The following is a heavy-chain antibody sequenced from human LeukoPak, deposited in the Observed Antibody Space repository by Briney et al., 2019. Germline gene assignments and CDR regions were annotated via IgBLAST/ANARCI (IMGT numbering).Heavy chain of an antibody. D-gene: IGHD2-21*02. CDR1: GFTFSSYA. CDR3: AKPFIVVVTASNYFDY. Sequence: GGSLRLSCAASGFTFSSYAVSWVRQAPGKGLEWVSAISGSGGSTYYADSVKGRFTISRDNSKNTLYLQMNSLRAEDTAVYYCAKPFIVVVTASNYFDYWGQGTLVTVSS. CDR2: ISGSGGST. V-gene: IGHV3-23*01. J-gene: IGHJ4*02.